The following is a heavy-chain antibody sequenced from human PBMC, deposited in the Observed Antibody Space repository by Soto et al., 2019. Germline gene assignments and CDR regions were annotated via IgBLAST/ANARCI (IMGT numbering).Heavy chain of an antibody. V-gene: IGHV2-5*01. J-gene: IGHJ4*02. CDR1: GFSLTNTGVT. CDR2: VYWHDDK. Sequence: QITLKESGPSLVKPTQTLTLTCTFSGFSLTNTGVTVGWIRQPPGKALEWLALVYWHDDKRYNPSLRNRLTIAKXTSKNRVVLTLANVGPVXXXXXYCAHSHFEILTGXXXXWGRXTXXXXSS. D-gene: IGHD3-9*01. CDR3: AHSHFEILTGXXXX.